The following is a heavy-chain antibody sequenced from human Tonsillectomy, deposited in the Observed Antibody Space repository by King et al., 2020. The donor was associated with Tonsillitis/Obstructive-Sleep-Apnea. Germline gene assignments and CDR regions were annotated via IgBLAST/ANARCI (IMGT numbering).Heavy chain of an antibody. CDR3: AHEASVLGCRELSIILDY. D-gene: IGHD3-10*01. CDR2: ISWDDDK. J-gene: IGHJ4*02. Sequence: ITLKESGPTLVKPTQTLTLTCTFSGFSLSTSGVGVGWIRQPPGKALEWLSLISWDDDKRYSPSLKSRLTITKDTSKNQVVLTMTNMDPVDTATYYCAHEASVLGCRELSIILDYGGQGTLVTVSS. CDR1: GFSLSTSGVG. V-gene: IGHV2-5*02.